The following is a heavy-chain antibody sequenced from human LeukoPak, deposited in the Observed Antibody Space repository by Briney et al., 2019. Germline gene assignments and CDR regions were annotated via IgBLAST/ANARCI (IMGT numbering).Heavy chain of an antibody. Sequence: PGGSLRLSCAASGFTFSSYSMNWVRQAPGKGLEWVSSISSSSSYIHYADSVKGRFTISRDNAKNSLYLQMNSLRAEDTAVYYCARGGEYDSSGYYKGFDYWGQGTLVAVSS. CDR2: ISSSSSYI. J-gene: IGHJ4*02. V-gene: IGHV3-21*01. CDR1: GFTFSSYS. CDR3: ARGGEYDSSGYYKGFDY. D-gene: IGHD3-22*01.